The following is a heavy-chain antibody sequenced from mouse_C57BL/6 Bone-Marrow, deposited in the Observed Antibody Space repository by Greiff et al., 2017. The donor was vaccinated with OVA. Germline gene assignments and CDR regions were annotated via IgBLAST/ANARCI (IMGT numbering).Heavy chain of an antibody. D-gene: IGHD2-3*01. CDR1: GYTFTSYW. J-gene: IGHJ3*01. CDR3: ARSRDGSLYFFAY. Sequence: VKLQQPGAELVMPGASVKLSCKASGYTFTSYWMHWVKQRPGQGLEWIGEIDPSDSYTNYNQKFKGKSTLTVDKSSSTAYMQLSSLTSEDSAVYYCARSRDGSLYFFAYWGQGTLVTVSA. CDR2: IDPSDSYT. V-gene: IGHV1-69*01.